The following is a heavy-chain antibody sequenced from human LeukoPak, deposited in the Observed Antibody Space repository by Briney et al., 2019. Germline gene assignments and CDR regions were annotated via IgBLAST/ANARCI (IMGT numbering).Heavy chain of an antibody. Sequence: GGSLRLSCATSGFTFSSYSMNWVRQAPGKGLEWISYIISGSSVVYYADSVKGRFTISRDNAKSSLYLQMNSLRAEDTAVYYCARARPGYDTPPYYFDFWGQGTLVTVSS. CDR1: GFTFSSYS. V-gene: IGHV3-48*01. CDR3: ARARPGYDTPPYYFDF. J-gene: IGHJ4*02. D-gene: IGHD3-16*01. CDR2: IISGSSVV.